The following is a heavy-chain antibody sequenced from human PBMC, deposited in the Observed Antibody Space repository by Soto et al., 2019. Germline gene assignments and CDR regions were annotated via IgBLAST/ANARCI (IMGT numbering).Heavy chain of an antibody. Sequence: SETLSLTCAVSGGSISRSKWWGWVRQPPGKGLEWIGEIYHSGSTNYNPSLKSRVTISVDKSKNQFSLKLSSVTAAATAVYYCAREGQCLVEFHYGMDVWGQGTTVTVSS. J-gene: IGHJ6*02. V-gene: IGHV4-4*02. CDR2: IYHSGST. CDR1: GGSISRSKW. D-gene: IGHD6-19*01. CDR3: AREGQCLVEFHYGMDV.